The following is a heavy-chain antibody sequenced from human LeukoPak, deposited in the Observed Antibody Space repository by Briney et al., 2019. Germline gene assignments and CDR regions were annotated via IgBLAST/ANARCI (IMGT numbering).Heavy chain of an antibody. CDR2: TNWDGAST. V-gene: IGHV3-20*04. CDR3: GRVYCSTTSCYDYYDYYMDV. Sequence: GGSLRLSCAASGFRFDDYGMSWVRPVPGGGLEWVSGTNWDGASTGYADSVKGRFTISRDNVKNFLYLQMNSLRVEDTALYFCGRVYCSTTSCYDYYDYYMDVWGKGTTVTASS. CDR1: GFRFDDYG. J-gene: IGHJ6*03. D-gene: IGHD2-2*01.